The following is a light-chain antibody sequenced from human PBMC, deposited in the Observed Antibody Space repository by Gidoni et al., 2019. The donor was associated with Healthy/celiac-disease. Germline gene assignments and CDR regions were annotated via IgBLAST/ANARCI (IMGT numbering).Light chain of an antibody. J-gene: IGKJ1*01. CDR1: QSVSSN. Sequence: EIVSTQSPATLPVSPGERASISCRASQSVSSNLAWYQQKPGQAPRLLIYGASTRATGIPARFSGSGSGTEFTLTISSLQSEDFAVYYCQQYNNWPPWTFGQGTKVEIK. V-gene: IGKV3-15*01. CDR3: QQYNNWPPWT. CDR2: GAS.